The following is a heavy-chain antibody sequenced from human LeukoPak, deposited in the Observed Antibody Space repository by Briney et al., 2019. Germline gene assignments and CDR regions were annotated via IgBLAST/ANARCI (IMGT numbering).Heavy chain of an antibody. J-gene: IGHJ3*02. CDR3: ARRMGYSYVHHDSFDI. V-gene: IGHV3-74*01. Sequence: GGSLRLSCAASGFTFSSYWMHWVRQAPGKGLVWVSRINSDGSSISYADSAKGRFTISRDNDKNTLYLQMNSLRAEDTAVYYCARRMGYSYVHHDSFDIWGQGTMVTVSS. CDR2: INSDGSSI. D-gene: IGHD5-18*01. CDR1: GFTFSSYW.